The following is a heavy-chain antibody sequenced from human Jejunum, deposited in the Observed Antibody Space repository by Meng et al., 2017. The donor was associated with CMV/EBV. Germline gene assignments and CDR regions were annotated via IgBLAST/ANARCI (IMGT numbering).Heavy chain of an antibody. CDR3: ARDSPLDGYSLLDY. J-gene: IGHJ4*02. V-gene: IGHV7-4-1*02. CDR2: INTNTGNP. Sequence: VRLFQVGAGLRKHGVYVKVSGKASGYTLTSDPMNWVRQAPGQGLEWMGWINTNTGNPTYAQGFTGRFVFSSDTSVSTAYLQINSLRADDTAVYYCARDSPLDGYSLLDYWGQGTLVTVSS. D-gene: IGHD5-24*01. CDR1: GYTLTSDP.